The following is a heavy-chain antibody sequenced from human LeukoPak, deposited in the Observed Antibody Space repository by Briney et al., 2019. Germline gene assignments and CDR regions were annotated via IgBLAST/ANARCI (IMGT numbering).Heavy chain of an antibody. CDR1: GITLSNYG. V-gene: IGHV3-23*01. CDR3: AKRGVVIRVILVGFHKEAYYFDS. J-gene: IGHJ4*02. D-gene: IGHD3-22*01. Sequence: TGGSLGFSCAASGITLSNYGMTWFRKAPGKGLEWFAGLSGSGGSTNYADSVKGRFTISRDNAKNTLYLQMNSLRAEDTAVYFCAKRGVVIRVILVGFHKEAYYFDSWGQGVLVTVSS. CDR2: LSGSGGST.